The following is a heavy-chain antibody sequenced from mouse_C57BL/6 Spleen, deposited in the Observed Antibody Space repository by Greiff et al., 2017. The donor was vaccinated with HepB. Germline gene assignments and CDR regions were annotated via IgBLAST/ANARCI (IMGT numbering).Heavy chain of an antibody. CDR1: GFTFSSYG. CDR2: ISSGGSYT. V-gene: IGHV5-6*01. D-gene: IGHD1-1*01. CDR3: ARHGLTGRYWYFDV. J-gene: IGHJ1*03. Sequence: EVQVVESGGDLVKPGGSLKLSCAASGFTFSSYGMSWVRQTPDKRLEWVATISSGGSYTYYPDSVKGRFTISRDNAKNTLYLQMSSLKSEDTAMYYCARHGLTGRYWYFDVWGTGTTVTVSS.